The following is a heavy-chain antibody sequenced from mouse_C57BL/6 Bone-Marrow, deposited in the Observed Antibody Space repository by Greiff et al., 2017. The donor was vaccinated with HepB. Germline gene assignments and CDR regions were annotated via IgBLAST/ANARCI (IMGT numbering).Heavy chain of an antibody. J-gene: IGHJ4*01. CDR3: TPTRGYYYAMDY. Sequence: EVQRVESGTVLARPGASVKMSCKTSGYTFTSYWMHWVKQRPGQGLEWIGAIYPGNSDTSYNQKFKGKAKLTAVTSASTAYMELSSLTNEDSAVYYCTPTRGYYYAMDYWGQGTSVTVSS. CDR2: IYPGNSDT. V-gene: IGHV1-5*01. CDR1: GYTFTSYW.